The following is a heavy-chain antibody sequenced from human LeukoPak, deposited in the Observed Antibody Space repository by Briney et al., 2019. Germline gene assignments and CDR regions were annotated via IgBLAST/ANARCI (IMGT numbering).Heavy chain of an antibody. J-gene: IGHJ4*02. D-gene: IGHD2-15*01. CDR1: GGSISSYY. Sequence: PSETLSLTCTVSGGSISSYYWSWIRQPPGKGLEWIGYIYYSGSTNYNPSLKSRVTISVDTSKNQFSLRLSSVTAADTAVYYCARDGPRGYCSGGSCSTYFDYWGQGSMVTVCS. V-gene: IGHV4-59*01. CDR3: ARDGPRGYCSGGSCSTYFDY. CDR2: IYYSGST.